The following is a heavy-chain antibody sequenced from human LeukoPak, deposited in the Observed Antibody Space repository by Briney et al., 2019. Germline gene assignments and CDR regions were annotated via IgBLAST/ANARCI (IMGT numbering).Heavy chain of an antibody. CDR1: GFTFSSYA. D-gene: IGHD4-17*01. J-gene: IGHJ4*02. CDR2: ISGSGGST. Sequence: PGGSLRLSCAASGFTFSSYAMSWVRQAPGKGLEWVSAISGSGGSTYYAGSVKGRFTISRDNSKNTLYLQMNSLRAEDTAVYYCANAPDYGDYDTDYWGQGTLVTVSS. CDR3: ANAPDYGDYDTDY. V-gene: IGHV3-23*01.